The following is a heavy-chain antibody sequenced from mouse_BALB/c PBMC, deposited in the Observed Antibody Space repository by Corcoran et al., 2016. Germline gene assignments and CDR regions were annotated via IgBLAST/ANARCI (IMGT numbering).Heavy chain of an antibody. Sequence: EVQLQQSGAELVKPGASVKLSCTASGFNIKDTYMHWVKQRPEQGLEWIGRIDPANGNTKYDPKFQGKATITADTSSNTAYLQLSSLTSEDTAVYYFALYYYGSSLYAMDYWGQGTSVTVSS. J-gene: IGHJ4*01. CDR2: IDPANGNT. V-gene: IGHV14-3*02. D-gene: IGHD1-1*01. CDR1: GFNIKDTY. CDR3: ALYYYGSSLYAMDY.